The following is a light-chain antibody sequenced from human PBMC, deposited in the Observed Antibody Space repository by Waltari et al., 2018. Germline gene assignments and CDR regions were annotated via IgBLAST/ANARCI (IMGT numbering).Light chain of an antibody. Sequence: QSVLTQPPSASGTPGPRVTHTFPGSRSNLGAEVGNWYQVLPGTAPKLLIYSTNQRPSGVPERFSGSKSGTSASLAISGLQSEDEADYYCATWDYSLDGQVFGGGTKLTVL. J-gene: IGLJ3*02. CDR2: STN. CDR3: ATWDYSLDGQV. CDR1: RSNLGAEV. V-gene: IGLV1-44*01.